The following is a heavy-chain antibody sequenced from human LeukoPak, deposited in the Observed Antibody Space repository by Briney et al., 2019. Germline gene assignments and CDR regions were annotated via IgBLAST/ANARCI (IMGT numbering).Heavy chain of an antibody. J-gene: IGHJ4*02. D-gene: IGHD4/OR15-4a*01. CDR2: IWYDGSNK. Sequence: GGSLRLSCAASGFTFSSYDMHWVHQAPGKGLEWVAVIWYDGSNKYYADSVKGRFTISRDNSKNTLYLQMNSLRVEDTAVYYCARGNNYGDQRRILDYWGQGTLVTVSS. V-gene: IGHV3-33*01. CDR3: ARGNNYGDQRRILDY. CDR1: GFTFSSYD.